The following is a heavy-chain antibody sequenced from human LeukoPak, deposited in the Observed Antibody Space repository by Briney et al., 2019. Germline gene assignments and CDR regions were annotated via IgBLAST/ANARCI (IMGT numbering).Heavy chain of an antibody. Sequence: ASVKVSCKASGYTFTSYGISWVRQAPGQGLEWMGWISAYNGSTNYAQKLQGRVTMTTDTSTSTAYMELRSLRSDDTAVYYCARDYGGNSRRGMSYWGQGTLVTVSS. CDR2: ISAYNGST. CDR1: GYTFTSYG. V-gene: IGHV1-18*01. D-gene: IGHD4-23*01. CDR3: ARDYGGNSRRGMSY. J-gene: IGHJ4*02.